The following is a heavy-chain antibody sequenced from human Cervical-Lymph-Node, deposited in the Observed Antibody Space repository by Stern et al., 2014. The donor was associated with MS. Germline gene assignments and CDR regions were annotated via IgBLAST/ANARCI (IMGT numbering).Heavy chain of an antibody. Sequence: AQLVESGGGVVQRGRSLRLSWAAAGFTFSSYGLHWVRQAPGKGLEWVAVIWYDGINKYYADSVKGRFTISRDNSKNTLYLQMNSLRAEDTGVYSCARAGDSSSWYLDYWGQGTLVTVSS. J-gene: IGHJ4*02. CDR2: IWYDGINK. D-gene: IGHD6-13*01. V-gene: IGHV3-33*01. CDR3: ARAGDSSSWYLDY. CDR1: GFTFSSYG.